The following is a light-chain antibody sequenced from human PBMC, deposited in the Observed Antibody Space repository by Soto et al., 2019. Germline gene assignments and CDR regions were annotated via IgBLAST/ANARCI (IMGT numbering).Light chain of an antibody. CDR3: QQYDVLPLS. CDR1: QDIGNY. J-gene: IGKJ3*01. Sequence: VHMTQSASSLSASVGSRVTITCQASQDIGNYLNWYQQKKGKAPKLLISDASNLEVGVPLRFSGSGYGTHFNVTINSLQTEDIATYYCQQYDVLPLSFGPGTKVDIK. CDR2: DAS. V-gene: IGKV1-33*01.